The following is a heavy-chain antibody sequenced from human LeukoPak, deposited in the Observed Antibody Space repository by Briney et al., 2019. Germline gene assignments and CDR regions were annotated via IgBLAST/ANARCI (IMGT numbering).Heavy chain of an antibody. Sequence: PGGSLRLSCAASGFTFSSYSMKWVRQAPGKGLEWVSYISSSSISIYYADSVKGRFTISRDNAKNSLFLQMNSLRAEDTAVYYCARDSTSSWYWIDPWGQGTLVTVSS. V-gene: IGHV3-48*04. D-gene: IGHD6-13*01. CDR2: ISSSSISI. CDR3: ARDSTSSWYWIDP. CDR1: GFTFSSYS. J-gene: IGHJ5*02.